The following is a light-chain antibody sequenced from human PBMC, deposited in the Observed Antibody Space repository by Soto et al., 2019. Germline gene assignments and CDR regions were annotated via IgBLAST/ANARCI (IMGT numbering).Light chain of an antibody. Sequence: DIVMTQSPLSLTVTPGEPASISCRSSQSLLHSNGYNYLDWYLQKPGQSPQVLIYLGSNRASGVPDRFSGSGSGTDFTLKISRVEAEDVGVYYSMQALQTPTFGQGTKVEIK. J-gene: IGKJ1*01. CDR3: MQALQTPT. CDR2: LGS. V-gene: IGKV2-28*01. CDR1: QSLLHSNGYNY.